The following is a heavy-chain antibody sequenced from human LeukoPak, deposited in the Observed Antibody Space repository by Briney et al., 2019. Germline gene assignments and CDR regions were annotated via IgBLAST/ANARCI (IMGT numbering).Heavy chain of an antibody. CDR1: GDSICSYF. D-gene: IGHD2-2*01. Sequence: SETLSLTCTVSGDSICSYFWSWIRQSPGKGLEWIGHIYHSGSTNYNPSLKSRVSISVDTSKNQFSLKLTSVTSADTAVYYCARDGPAYTSRWYDYYYGLDVWGQGTTVTVSS. CDR3: ARDGPAYTSRWYDYYYGLDV. J-gene: IGHJ6*02. CDR2: IYHSGST. V-gene: IGHV4-59*01.